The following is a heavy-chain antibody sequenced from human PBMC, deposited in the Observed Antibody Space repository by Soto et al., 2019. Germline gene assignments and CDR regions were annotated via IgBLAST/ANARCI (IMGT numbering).Heavy chain of an antibody. Sequence: QVQLVESGGGVVQPGRSLRLSCAASGFTFSSYAMHWVRQAPGKGLEWVAVISYDGSNKYYADSVKGRFTISRDNSKNTLYLQMNSLRAEDTAVYYCARDRRGVGATHFDYWGQGTLVTVSS. CDR1: GFTFSSYA. CDR3: ARDRRGVGATHFDY. D-gene: IGHD1-26*01. CDR2: ISYDGSNK. V-gene: IGHV3-30-3*01. J-gene: IGHJ4*02.